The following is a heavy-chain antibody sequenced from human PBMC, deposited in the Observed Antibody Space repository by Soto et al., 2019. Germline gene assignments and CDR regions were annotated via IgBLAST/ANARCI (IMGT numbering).Heavy chain of an antibody. CDR1: GYTFTSYG. Sequence: QVQLVQSGAEVKKPGASVKVSCKASGYTFTSYGISWVRQAPGQGLEWMGWISAYNGNTNYAQKLQGRVTMTTDTSTSTAHMELRSLRSADTSVYYCASDGGVQARFDPWGQGTLVTVSS. V-gene: IGHV1-18*01. D-gene: IGHD2-8*02. J-gene: IGHJ5*02. CDR3: ASDGGVQARFDP. CDR2: ISAYNGNT.